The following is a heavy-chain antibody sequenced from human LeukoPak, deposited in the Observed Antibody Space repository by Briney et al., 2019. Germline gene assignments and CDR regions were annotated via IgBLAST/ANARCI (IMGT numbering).Heavy chain of an antibody. Sequence: GGSLRLSCEASGFSVSNYWMSWVRQAPGKGLEWLANIKHDGSERFHVDSVEGRFSISRDNAKDSLYLQMNNLRAEDTAVYLCARVGYGDGVIDYWGQGTLVTVSS. D-gene: IGHD4-17*01. CDR3: ARVGYGDGVIDY. CDR2: IKHDGSER. CDR1: GFSVSNYW. V-gene: IGHV3-7*01. J-gene: IGHJ4*02.